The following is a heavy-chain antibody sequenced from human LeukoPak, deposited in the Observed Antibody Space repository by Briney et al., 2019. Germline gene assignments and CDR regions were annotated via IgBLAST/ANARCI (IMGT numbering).Heavy chain of an antibody. Sequence: GGSLRLSCAASGFTFSSYSMNWVRQAPGKGLEWVSSISSSSSYIYYADSVKGRFTISRDNAKNSLYLRMNGLRAEDTAVYYCARDDSGVVVVAAEPNYYYYGMDVWGQGTTVTVSS. CDR3: ARDDSGVVVVAAEPNYYYYGMDV. V-gene: IGHV3-21*01. D-gene: IGHD2-15*01. CDR2: ISSSSSYI. CDR1: GFTFSSYS. J-gene: IGHJ6*02.